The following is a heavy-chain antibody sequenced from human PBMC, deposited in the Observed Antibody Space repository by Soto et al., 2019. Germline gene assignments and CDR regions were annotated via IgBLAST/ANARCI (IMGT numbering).Heavy chain of an antibody. CDR2: ISSSSSTI. D-gene: IGHD6-13*01. CDR3: ARDLDSSSWYAIWFDP. Sequence: GGSLRLSCAASGFTFSSYSMNWVRQAPGKGLEWVSYISSSSSTIYYADSVKGRFTISRDNAKNSLYLQMNSLRDEDTAVYYCARDLDSSSWYAIWFDPWGQGNVVPVSS. CDR1: GFTFSSYS. V-gene: IGHV3-48*02. J-gene: IGHJ5*02.